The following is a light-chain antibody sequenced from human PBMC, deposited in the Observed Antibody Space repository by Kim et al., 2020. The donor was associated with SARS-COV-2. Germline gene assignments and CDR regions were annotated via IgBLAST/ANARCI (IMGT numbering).Light chain of an antibody. J-gene: IGKJ2*01. Sequence: ASVGDRVTITCRASQSISNWLAWYQQKPGKAPKVLIYDASSLESGVPSRLSGSGSGTEFTLTISCLQPDDFATYYCQQYNSYSEYTFGQGTKLEI. V-gene: IGKV1-5*01. CDR3: QQYNSYSEYT. CDR1: QSISNW. CDR2: DAS.